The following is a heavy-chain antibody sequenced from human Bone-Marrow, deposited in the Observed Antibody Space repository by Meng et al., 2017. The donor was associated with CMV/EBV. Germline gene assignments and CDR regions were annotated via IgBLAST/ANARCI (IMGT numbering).Heavy chain of an antibody. J-gene: IGHJ6*02. Sequence: SVQVSCKASGGIFSSYAISWVRQAPGQGLEWMGGIIPIFGTANYAEKFQGRVTITTDESTSTDCMELSSLRSEDTAVYYCARDRTIVVVPAAMGPVRDYYYGMDVWGQGTTVTVSS. CDR3: ARDRTIVVVPAAMGPVRDYYYGMDV. V-gene: IGHV1-69*05. D-gene: IGHD2-2*01. CDR1: GGIFSSYA. CDR2: IIPIFGTA.